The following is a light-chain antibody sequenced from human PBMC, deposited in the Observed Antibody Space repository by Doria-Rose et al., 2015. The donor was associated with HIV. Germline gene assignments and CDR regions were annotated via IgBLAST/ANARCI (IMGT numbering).Light chain of an antibody. CDR1: QSVNSN. J-gene: IGKJ1*01. CDR3: QQYDNWPRT. CDR2: GAS. V-gene: IGKV3-15*01. Sequence: SPATLSASPGQRATLSCRASQSVNSNCAWYQQSPGQAPRLLLYGASTRATGIPARFSGSGSGTEFTLTISSLQSEDSAIYHCQQYDNWPRTFGQGTKVEI.